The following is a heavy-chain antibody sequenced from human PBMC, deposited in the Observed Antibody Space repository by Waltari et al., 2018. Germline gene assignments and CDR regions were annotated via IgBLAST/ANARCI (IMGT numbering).Heavy chain of an antibody. V-gene: IGHV3-21*01. CDR3: ARSRAVAGPFDY. Sequence: EVQLVESGGGLVKPGGSLRLSCAASGFTFSSYSMNWVRQAPGKGLEWVSAISSSSSYIYYADSVKGRFTISRDNAKNSLYLQMNSLRAEDTAVYYCARSRAVAGPFDYWGQGTLVTVSS. D-gene: IGHD6-19*01. CDR2: ISSSSSYI. CDR1: GFTFSSYS. J-gene: IGHJ4*02.